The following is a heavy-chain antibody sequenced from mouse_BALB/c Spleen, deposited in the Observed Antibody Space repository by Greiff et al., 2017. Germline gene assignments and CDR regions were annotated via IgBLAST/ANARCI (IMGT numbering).Heavy chain of an antibody. Sequence: VQVEESGPGLVQPSQSLFITCTVSGFSLTSYGVHWVRQSPGKGLEWLGVIWSGGSTDYNAAFIFRLSISKDYSKSHVFFKMISLQANDTAIYYCAKKWNGGAMDYWGQGTSVTVSS. J-gene: IGHJ4*01. V-gene: IGHV2-2*02. CDR1: GFSLTSYG. CDR2: IWSGGST. CDR3: AKKWNGGAMDY.